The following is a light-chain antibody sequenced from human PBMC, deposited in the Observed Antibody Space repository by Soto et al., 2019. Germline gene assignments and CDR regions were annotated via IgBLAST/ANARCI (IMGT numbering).Light chain of an antibody. V-gene: IGKV1-9*01. CDR2: IAS. CDR3: QQLNGYPLT. CDR1: QGISSY. J-gene: IGKJ4*01. Sequence: DIQLTQSPSFLSASVGDRVTITCRASQGISSYLAWYQQKPGKAPKLLISIASTLQGGVPTRFSGSGSGTEFTLIISSLQPEDFATYYCQQLNGYPLTFGGGTKVDIK.